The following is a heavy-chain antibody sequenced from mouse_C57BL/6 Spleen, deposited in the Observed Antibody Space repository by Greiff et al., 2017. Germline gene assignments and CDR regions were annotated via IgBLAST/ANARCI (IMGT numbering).Heavy chain of an antibody. CDR3: EMVWGEYYAMDY. CDR1: GYTFTSYW. CDR2: IDPSDSYT. Sequence: VQLQQPGAELVMPGASVKLSCKASGYTFTSYWMHWVKQRPGQGLEWIGEIDPSDSYTNYNQKFKGKSTLTVDKSSSTAYMQLSSLTSEDSAVYYCEMVWGEYYAMDYWGQGTSVTVSS. V-gene: IGHV1-69*01. J-gene: IGHJ4*01. D-gene: IGHD2-10*02.